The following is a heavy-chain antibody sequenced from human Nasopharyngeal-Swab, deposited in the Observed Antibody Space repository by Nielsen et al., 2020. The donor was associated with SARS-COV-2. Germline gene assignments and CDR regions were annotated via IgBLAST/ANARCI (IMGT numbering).Heavy chain of an antibody. CDR2: ISYDGSNK. V-gene: IGHV3-30*03. J-gene: IGHJ4*01. CDR3: ATRITMRPFDY. Sequence: LSLTCAASGFTFSTYGMHWVRQAPGKGLEWVAVISYDGSNKFYADSVKGRFTISRDNSKNTLYLQMNSLRPEDTAVYYCATRITMRPFDYWGHGTLVTVSS. CDR1: GFTFSTYG. D-gene: IGHD3-22*01.